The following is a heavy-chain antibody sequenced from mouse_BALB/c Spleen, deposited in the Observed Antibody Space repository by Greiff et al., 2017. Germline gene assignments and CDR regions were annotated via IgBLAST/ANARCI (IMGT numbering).Heavy chain of an antibody. D-gene: IGHD2-3*01. J-gene: IGHJ1*01. CDR3: ARYWGDGYYFDV. V-gene: IGHV3-8*02. CDR1: GDSITSGY. Sequence: VQLKESGPSLVKPSQTLSLTCSVTGDSITSGYWNWIRKFPGNKLEYMGYISYSGSTYYNPSLKSRISITRDTSKNQYYLQLNSVTTEDTATYYNARYWGDGYYFDVWGAGTTVTVSS. CDR2: ISYSGST.